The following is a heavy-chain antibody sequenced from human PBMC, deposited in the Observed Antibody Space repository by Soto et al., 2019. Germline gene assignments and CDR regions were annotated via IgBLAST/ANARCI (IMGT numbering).Heavy chain of an antibody. V-gene: IGHV4-31*03. Sequence: PSETLSHTCTVSRGSITSSSYYWGWIRQHPWKGLEWIGYIYYSGNTYYKPSLKSRVTISVDTSRNQFSLKLSSVTAADTAVYYCARELSIWGQGTLVTVSS. CDR3: ARELSI. CDR2: IYYSGNT. CDR1: RGSITSSSYY. J-gene: IGHJ4*02.